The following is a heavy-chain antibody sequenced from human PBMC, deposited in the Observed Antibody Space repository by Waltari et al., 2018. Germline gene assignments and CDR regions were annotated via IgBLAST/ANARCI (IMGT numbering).Heavy chain of an antibody. CDR3: AKRAGGSGYDV. J-gene: IGHJ3*01. D-gene: IGHD3-22*01. CDR2: SSWHSDTI. V-gene: IGHV3-9*01. CDR1: GFTFDDYA. Sequence: EVQLVESGGGLVQPGRSLRLSFVASGFTFDDYAMHWVRQGPGKGLEWVSGSSWHSDTIVDADSVKGRFTISRDNAKNSLYLQINSLREEDTALYYCAKRAGGSGYDVWGQGTMVTVSS.